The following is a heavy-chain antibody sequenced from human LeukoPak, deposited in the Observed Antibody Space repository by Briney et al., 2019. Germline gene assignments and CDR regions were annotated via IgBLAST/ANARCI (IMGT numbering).Heavy chain of an antibody. D-gene: IGHD3-22*01. CDR3: ARDYYYDTSGYYY. Sequence: ASVKVSCKASGGTFSSYALTWVRQAPGQGLEWMGWISTYNGNTNYAQKLQGRVTMTTDTSTSTAYMELRSLRSDDTAVYYCARDYYYDTSGYYYWGQGTLVTVSS. CDR1: GGTFSSYA. CDR2: ISTYNGNT. V-gene: IGHV1-18*01. J-gene: IGHJ4*02.